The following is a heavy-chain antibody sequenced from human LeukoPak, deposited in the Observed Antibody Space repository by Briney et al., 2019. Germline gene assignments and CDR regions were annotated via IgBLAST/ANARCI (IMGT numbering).Heavy chain of an antibody. CDR1: GFTFSSYA. CDR2: ISGYGSTT. CDR3: AKIATYYFDSSGRFDY. J-gene: IGHJ4*02. V-gene: IGHV3-23*01. D-gene: IGHD3-22*01. Sequence: GGSLRLSCAASGFTFSSYAMGWVRQAPGKGLEWVSSISGYGSTTYYAESVKGRFTISRDNSKRTLILQMSTLRAEDTAVYYCAKIATYYFDSSGRFDYWGQGTLVTVSS.